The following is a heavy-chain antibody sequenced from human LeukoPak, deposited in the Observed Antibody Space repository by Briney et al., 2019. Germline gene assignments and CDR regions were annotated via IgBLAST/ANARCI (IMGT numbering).Heavy chain of an antibody. CDR1: GFTFSSYA. J-gene: IGHJ4*02. Sequence: GGSLRLSCAASGFTFSSYAMHWVRQAPGKGLEWVAVISYDGSNKYYADSVKGRFTISRDNSKNTLYLQMNSLRAEDTAVYYCASEEGPVDYWGQGTLVTVSS. CDR2: ISYDGSNK. CDR3: ASEEGPVDY. V-gene: IGHV3-30-3*01.